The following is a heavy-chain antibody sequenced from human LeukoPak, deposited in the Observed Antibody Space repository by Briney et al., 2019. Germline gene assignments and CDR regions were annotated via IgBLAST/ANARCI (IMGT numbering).Heavy chain of an antibody. J-gene: IGHJ4*02. D-gene: IGHD3-22*01. CDR3: ANRVANYYDSSGYYYYYFDY. Sequence: GGSLRLSCAASGFTFSSYAMSWVCQAPGKGLEWVSAISGSGGSTYYADSVKGRFTISRDNSKNTLYLQMNSLRAEDTAVYYCANRVANYYDSSGYYYYYFDYWGQGTLVTVSS. CDR1: GFTFSSYA. CDR2: ISGSGGST. V-gene: IGHV3-23*01.